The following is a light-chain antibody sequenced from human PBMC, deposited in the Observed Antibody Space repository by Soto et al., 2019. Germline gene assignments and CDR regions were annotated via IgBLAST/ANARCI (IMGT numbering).Light chain of an antibody. V-gene: IGKV3-11*01. J-gene: IGKJ1*01. CDR2: NGS. CDR1: KSVTKS. CDR3: QQRHNWPRT. Sequence: EIVLTQSPDTLSLSPGERATLSCRASKSVTKSLVWYQQKPGQPPRLLIYNGSDRATGIPVRFSGSGSSTDFTLSISSLAPDDFAVYYCQQRHNWPRTFGQGTKVDIK.